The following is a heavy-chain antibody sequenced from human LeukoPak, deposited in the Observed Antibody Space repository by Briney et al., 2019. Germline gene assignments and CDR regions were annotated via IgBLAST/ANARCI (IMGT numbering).Heavy chain of an antibody. J-gene: IGHJ5*02. CDR1: GGSISSSSYY. CDR2: IYYSGST. V-gene: IGHV4-39*01. D-gene: IGHD1-26*01. CDR3: AKTLWELGLSFDP. Sequence: SSETLSLTCTVSGGSISSSSYYWGWIRQPPGKGLEWIGCIYYSGSTYYNPSLKSRVTISVDTSKNQFSLKLSSVTAADTAVYYCAKTLWELGLSFDPWGQGTLVTVSS.